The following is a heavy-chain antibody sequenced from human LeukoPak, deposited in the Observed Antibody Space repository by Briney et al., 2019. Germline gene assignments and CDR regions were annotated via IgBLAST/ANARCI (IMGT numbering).Heavy chain of an antibody. CDR3: AGGIHRLLYVRNYYGMDV. CDR1: GGSFSGYY. D-gene: IGHD2/OR15-2a*01. Sequence: SETLSLTCAVYGGSFSGYYWSWIRQPPGKGLEWNGEINHSGSTNYNPSLKSRVTISVDTSKNQFSLKLSSVTAADTAVYYCAGGIHRLLYVRNYYGMDVWGQGTTVTVSS. J-gene: IGHJ6*02. CDR2: INHSGST. V-gene: IGHV4-34*01.